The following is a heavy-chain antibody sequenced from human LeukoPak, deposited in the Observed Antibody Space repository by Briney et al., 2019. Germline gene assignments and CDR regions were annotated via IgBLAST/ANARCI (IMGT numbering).Heavy chain of an antibody. D-gene: IGHD6-13*01. CDR1: GGSISTYY. Sequence: SETLSLTCTVSGGSISTYYWSWIRQPPGKGLEWIGYIYYSGSTNYNPSLKSRVTISVDTSKNQFSLKLNSVTAADTAVYYCARRGSRWYWYFDLWGRGTLVTVSS. CDR2: IYYSGST. J-gene: IGHJ2*01. V-gene: IGHV4-59*01. CDR3: ARRGSRWYWYFDL.